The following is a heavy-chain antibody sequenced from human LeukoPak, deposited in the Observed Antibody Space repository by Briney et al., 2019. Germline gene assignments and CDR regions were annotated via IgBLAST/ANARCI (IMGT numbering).Heavy chain of an antibody. CDR2: ISGSSSRT. D-gene: IGHD5-24*01. CDR1: GFTFSSYS. V-gene: IGHV3-23*01. J-gene: IGHJ3*02. CDR3: AKGGRDGYNPKAFDI. Sequence: GGSLRLSCAASGFTFSSYSMNWVRQAPGKGLEWVSAISGSSSRTCYADSVKGRFTISRDNSKNTLYLQLNSLRADDTAVYYCAKGGRDGYNPKAFDIWGQGTKVIVSS.